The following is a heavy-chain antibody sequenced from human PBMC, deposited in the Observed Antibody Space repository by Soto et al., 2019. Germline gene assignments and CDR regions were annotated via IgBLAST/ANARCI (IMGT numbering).Heavy chain of an antibody. CDR1: GFTFSSYA. CDR2: ISSNGGST. D-gene: IGHD4-4*01. Sequence: PGGSLRLSCAASGFTFSSYAMHWVRQAPGKGLEYVSAISSNGGSTYYAKYVKGRFTISRDNSKNTLYLQMGSLRAEDMAVYYCARDFATSNYNWFDPWGQGTLVTVSS. CDR3: ARDFATSNYNWFDP. V-gene: IGHV3-64*01. J-gene: IGHJ5*02.